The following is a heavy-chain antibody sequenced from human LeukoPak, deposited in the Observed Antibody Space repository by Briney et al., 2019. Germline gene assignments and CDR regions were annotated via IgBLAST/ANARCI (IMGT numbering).Heavy chain of an antibody. J-gene: IGHJ4*02. D-gene: IGHD6-13*01. V-gene: IGHV3-64*02. CDR2: ISSDGGST. CDR3: ARVGHIVAAGTYDW. CDR1: GFTFSTYA. Sequence: GGSLRLSCAASGFTFSTYAMHWVRQAPGKGLEYISSISSDGGSTYYADSVKGRFIISRDNSKNTLYLQMGRLRAEDTAVYYCARVGHIVAAGTYDWWGQGTLVTVSS.